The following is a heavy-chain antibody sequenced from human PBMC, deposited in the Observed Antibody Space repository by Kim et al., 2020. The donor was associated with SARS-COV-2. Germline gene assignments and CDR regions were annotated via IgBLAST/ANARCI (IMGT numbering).Heavy chain of an antibody. J-gene: IGHJ3*02. CDR2: IKSKTDGGTT. Sequence: GGSLRLSCAASGFTFSNAWMSWVRQAPGKGLEWVGRIKSKTDGGTTDYAAPVKGRFTISRDDSKNTLYLQMNSLKTEDTAVYYCTTGDKWLVRLWLVADAFDIWGQGTMVTVSS. V-gene: IGHV3-15*01. D-gene: IGHD6-19*01. CDR3: TTGDKWLVRLWLVADAFDI. CDR1: GFTFSNAW.